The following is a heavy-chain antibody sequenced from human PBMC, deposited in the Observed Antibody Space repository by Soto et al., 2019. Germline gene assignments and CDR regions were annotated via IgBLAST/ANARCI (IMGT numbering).Heavy chain of an antibody. Sequence: QVQLQESGPGLVKPSETLSLTCTVSSGSIINYYWSWIRQPPGKGPEWIGFIYYSGITNYNSFLKIRVTMSVDMSRLQLSLKLNSVTAADTAVYYCASRLTMATTTGDAFDLWGQGKMVTVPS. J-gene: IGHJ3*01. CDR1: SGSIINYY. CDR2: IYYSGIT. D-gene: IGHD4-17*01. CDR3: ASRLTMATTTGDAFDL. V-gene: IGHV4-59*01.